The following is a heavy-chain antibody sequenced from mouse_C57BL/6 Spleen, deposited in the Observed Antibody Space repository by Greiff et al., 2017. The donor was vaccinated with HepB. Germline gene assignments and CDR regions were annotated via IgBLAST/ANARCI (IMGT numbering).Heavy chain of an antibody. D-gene: IGHD2-2*01. CDR3: TRRGYGAY. Sequence: LVESGAELVRPGASVTLSCKASGYTFTDYEMHWVKQTPVHGLEWIGAIDPETGGTAYNQKFKGKAILTADKSSSTAYMELRSLTSEDSAVYYCTRRGYGAYWGQGTLVTVSA. CDR2: IDPETGGT. J-gene: IGHJ3*01. CDR1: GYTFTDYE. V-gene: IGHV1-15*01.